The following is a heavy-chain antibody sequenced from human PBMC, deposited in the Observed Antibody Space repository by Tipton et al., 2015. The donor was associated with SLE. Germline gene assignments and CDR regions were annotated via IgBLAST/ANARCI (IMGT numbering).Heavy chain of an antibody. CDR2: IYHSGST. CDR1: GGSISSSNW. CDR3: ARVWRQLANYFDY. J-gene: IGHJ4*02. D-gene: IGHD6-6*01. V-gene: IGHV4-4*02. Sequence: TLSLTCAASGGSISSSNWWSWVRQPPGKGLEWIGEIYHSGSTNYNPSLKSRVTISVDKSKNQFSLKLSSVTAADTAVYYCARVWRQLANYFDYWGQGTLVTVSS.